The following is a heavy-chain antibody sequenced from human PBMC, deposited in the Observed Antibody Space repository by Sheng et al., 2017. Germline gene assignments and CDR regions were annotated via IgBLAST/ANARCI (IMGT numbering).Heavy chain of an antibody. CDR2: IYSGGST. CDR1: GFTVSSNY. Sequence: EVQLVESGGGLIQPGGSLRLSCAASGFTVSSNYMSWVRQAPGKGLEWVSVIYSGGSTYYADSVKGRFTISRDNSKNTLYLQMNSLRAEDTAVYYCAREVRLPAAILWHWFDPWGQGTLVTVSS. V-gene: IGHV3-53*01. D-gene: IGHD2-2*01. J-gene: IGHJ5*02. CDR3: AREVRLPAAILWHWFDP.